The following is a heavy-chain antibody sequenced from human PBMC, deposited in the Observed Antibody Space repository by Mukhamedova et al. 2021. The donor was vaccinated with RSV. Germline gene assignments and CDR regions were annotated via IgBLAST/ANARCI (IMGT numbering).Heavy chain of an antibody. J-gene: IGHJ3*02. D-gene: IGHD4-17*01. CDR2: ISTTSSYI. CDR3: ARDTVTQGSDTFDI. Sequence: SISTTSSYINYADSLNGRFTISRDNAKNSLFLQMNSLRAEDTAVYYRARDTVTQGSDTFDIWGQGTMVTVSS. V-gene: IGHV3-21*01.